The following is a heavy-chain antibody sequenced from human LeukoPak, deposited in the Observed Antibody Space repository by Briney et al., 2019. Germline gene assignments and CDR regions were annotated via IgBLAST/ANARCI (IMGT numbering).Heavy chain of an antibody. J-gene: IGHJ4*02. D-gene: IGHD3-9*01. CDR3: AAYNILTSFWD. CDR2: INRSGGT. V-gene: IGHV4-34*01. CDR1: GGSFSDYN. Sequence: SETLCLTSAVHGGSFSDYNWSWVRQPPGKGLDWIGEINRSGGTNYNPSLKSRVTISVDTSKNQFSLKLSSVTAADTAVYYCAAYNILTSFWDWGQGTLVTVSS.